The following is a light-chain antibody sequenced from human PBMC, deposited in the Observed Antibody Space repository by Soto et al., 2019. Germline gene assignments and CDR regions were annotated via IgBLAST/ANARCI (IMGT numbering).Light chain of an antibody. CDR1: SSDVGDYNY. V-gene: IGLV2-14*01. Sequence: QSALTQPASVSGSPGQSITISCTGTSSDVGDYNYVSWYQQHPGKAPKLMIYDVSNRPSGVSNRFSGSKSGNTASLTISGLQAEDEADYYSSSSTSSSVYVFGTGTKVTVL. CDR3: SSSTSSSVYV. CDR2: DVS. J-gene: IGLJ1*01.